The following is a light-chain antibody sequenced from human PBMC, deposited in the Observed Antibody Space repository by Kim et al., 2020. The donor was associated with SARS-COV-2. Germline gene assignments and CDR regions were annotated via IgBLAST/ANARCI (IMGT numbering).Light chain of an antibody. CDR3: QQRAQWPIT. CDR1: PTVASY. V-gene: IGKV3-11*01. J-gene: IGKJ5*01. CDR2: DAS. Sequence: LSPGERVTLSGRASPTVASYLFWYQQRPCQAPRLLIYDASTRATGLPARFSGSGSGTDFPLTISGLEPEDSAVYYCQQRAQWPITFGQGTRLEIK.